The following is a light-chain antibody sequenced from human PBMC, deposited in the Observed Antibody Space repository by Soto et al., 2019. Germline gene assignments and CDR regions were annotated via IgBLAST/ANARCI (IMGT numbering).Light chain of an antibody. J-gene: IGLJ3*02. CDR2: AVS. CDR1: SSDVGGYNY. V-gene: IGLV2-14*01. CDR3: SSYTSTNSWV. Sequence: QSALTQSASVSGSPGQSITISCTGTSSDVGGYNYVSWYQQHPGKAPKLIIYAVSNRPSGVSTRFSGSKSGNTASLTISGLQAEDEADYSCSSYTSTNSWVFGGGTKLTVL.